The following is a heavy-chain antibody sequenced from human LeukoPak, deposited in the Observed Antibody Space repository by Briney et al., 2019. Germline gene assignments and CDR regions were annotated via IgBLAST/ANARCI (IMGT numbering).Heavy chain of an antibody. CDR1: GFTISSYA. J-gene: IGHJ3*02. D-gene: IGHD4-17*01. CDR3: ARQGGDDAFDI. V-gene: IGHV3-23*01. Sequence: GGSLRLSCATSGFTISSYAMSWVRQAPGKGLEWVSAISRSGDSTYSADSVKGRFTISRDISKNTLYLQMNSLRAEDTAVYYCARQGGDDAFDIWGQGTMVTVPS. CDR2: ISRSGDST.